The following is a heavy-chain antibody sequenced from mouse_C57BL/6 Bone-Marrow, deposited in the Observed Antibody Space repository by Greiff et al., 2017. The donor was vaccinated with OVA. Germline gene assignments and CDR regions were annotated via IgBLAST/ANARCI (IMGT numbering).Heavy chain of an antibody. D-gene: IGHD2-5*01. CDR3: ARRSNYPFDY. Sequence: EVKLLEPGGGLVQPGGSLKLSCAASGFTFSDYYMYWVRQTPEQRLEWVAYISNGGGSTYYPDTVKGRFTISRDNAKNTLYLQMSRLKSEDTAMYYCARRSNYPFDYWGQGTTLTVSS. CDR1: GFTFSDYY. J-gene: IGHJ2*01. CDR2: ISNGGGST. V-gene: IGHV5-12*01.